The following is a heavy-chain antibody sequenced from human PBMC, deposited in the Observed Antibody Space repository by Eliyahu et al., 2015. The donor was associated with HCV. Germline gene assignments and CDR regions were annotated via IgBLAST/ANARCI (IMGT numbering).Heavy chain of an antibody. D-gene: IGHD6-19*01. Sequence: QVQLQESGPGLVKPSETLSLTCTVSGGXITTXYWSWIRQPPGKGLEWIGYIHYSGSTNYNPPLKSRVTMSLDTSKNQFSLKLTSVTATDTAIYYCSSGGGGIAVAGTGGWFDPWGQGTLVIVSS. J-gene: IGHJ5*02. CDR2: IHYSGST. CDR1: GGXITTXY. V-gene: IGHV4-59*01. CDR3: SSGGGGIAVAGTGGWFDP.